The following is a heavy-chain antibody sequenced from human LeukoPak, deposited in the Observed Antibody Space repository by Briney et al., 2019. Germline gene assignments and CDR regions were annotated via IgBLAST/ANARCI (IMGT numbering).Heavy chain of an antibody. J-gene: IGHJ4*02. CDR2: IYYSGST. Sequence: SETLSLTCTVSGGSISSYYWSWIRQPPGKGLEWIGYIYYSGSTNYNPSLKSRVTISVDTSKNQFSLKLSSVTAADTAVYYCARETGSSGYLDYWGQGTLVTVSS. V-gene: IGHV4-59*01. D-gene: IGHD3-22*01. CDR1: GGSISSYY. CDR3: ARETGSSGYLDY.